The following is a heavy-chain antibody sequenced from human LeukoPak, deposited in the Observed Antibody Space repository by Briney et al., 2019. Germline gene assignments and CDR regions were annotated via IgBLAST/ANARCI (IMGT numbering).Heavy chain of an antibody. CDR1: GFIFTNAW. D-gene: IGHD1-20*01. J-gene: IGHJ4*02. V-gene: IGHV3-15*01. CDR3: TTDRGISGTTDLDY. CDR2: IRSKTVGGTT. Sequence: GGSLRLSCAASGFIFTNAWMSWVRQTPGKGLEWVGRIRSKTVGGTTDYAAPVKGRFTVSRDDSKNTFYLEMNSLKTEDTAVHYCTTDRGISGTTDLDYWGQGTLVTVSS.